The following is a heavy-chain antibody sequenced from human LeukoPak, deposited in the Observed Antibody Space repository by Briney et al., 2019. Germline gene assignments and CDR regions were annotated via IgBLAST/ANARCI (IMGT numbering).Heavy chain of an antibody. J-gene: IGHJ3*01. CDR3: AHSKRGGGYYINAFAV. CDR2: SYSGGNA. V-gene: IGHV4-59*01. D-gene: IGHD1-26*01. CDR1: GASTSAYY. Sequence: PWETLSLTCTVSGASTSAYYWSWIRQPPGKGLEWIGCSYSGGNANYNPSLKSRVTISIDTSENQFSLRLTSVTAADTAVYFCAHSKRGGGYYINAFAVWGQGALVTISS.